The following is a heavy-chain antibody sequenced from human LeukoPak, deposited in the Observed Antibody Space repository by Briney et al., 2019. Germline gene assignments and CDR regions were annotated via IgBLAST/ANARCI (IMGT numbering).Heavy chain of an antibody. D-gene: IGHD6-13*01. CDR2: IIPIFGTA. J-gene: IGHJ6*03. Sequence: GASVKVSCKASGGTFSSYAISWVRQAPGQGLEWMGGIIPIFGTANYAQKFQGRVTITADESTSTAYMELSSLRSEDTAVYYCAREISSSWYGYYYYYMDVWGKGTTVTVSS. V-gene: IGHV1-69*13. CDR3: AREISSSWYGYYYYYMDV. CDR1: GGTFSSYA.